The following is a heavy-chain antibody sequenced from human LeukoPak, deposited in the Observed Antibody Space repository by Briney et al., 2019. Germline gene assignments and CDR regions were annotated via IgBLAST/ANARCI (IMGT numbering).Heavy chain of an antibody. CDR1: GDTFSNYD. CDR2: ISAYNGNT. J-gene: IGHJ4*02. Sequence: ASVKVSCKASGDTFSNYDVTWVRQAPGQGLEWMGWISAYNGNTNYAQKLQGRVTMTTDTSTSTAYMELRSLRSDDTAVYYCARVPPGSFDYWGQGTLVTVSS. V-gene: IGHV1-18*01. D-gene: IGHD1-14*01. CDR3: ARVPPGSFDY.